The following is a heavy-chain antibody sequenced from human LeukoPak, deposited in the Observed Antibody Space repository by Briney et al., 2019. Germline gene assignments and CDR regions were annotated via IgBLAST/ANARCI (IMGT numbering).Heavy chain of an antibody. Sequence: SETLSLTCTVSGGSISSGSYYWSWIRQPAGKGLEWIGRIYTSGSTNYNPSLKSRVTISVDTSKNQFSLELSSVTAADTAVYYCARDPDCSSTSCYFPKYYYYGMDVWGQGTTVTVSS. CDR2: IYTSGST. J-gene: IGHJ6*02. CDR3: ARDPDCSSTSCYFPKYYYYGMDV. D-gene: IGHD2-2*01. CDR1: GGSISSGSYY. V-gene: IGHV4-61*02.